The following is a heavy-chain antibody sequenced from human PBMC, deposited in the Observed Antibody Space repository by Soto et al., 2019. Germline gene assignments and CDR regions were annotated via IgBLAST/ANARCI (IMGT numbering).Heavy chain of an antibody. Sequence: SETLSLTCAVYGGSFSGYYWSWIRQTPGMGLEWIGYIYYTGSTNYNPSLKSRVSFSVDTSKNQFSLKLRSVTAADTAVYYCARYYCSSTTCYYFDYWGQGTLVTVSS. J-gene: IGHJ4*02. CDR1: GGSFSGYY. V-gene: IGHV4-59*01. CDR3: ARYYCSSTTCYYFDY. CDR2: IYYTGST. D-gene: IGHD2-2*01.